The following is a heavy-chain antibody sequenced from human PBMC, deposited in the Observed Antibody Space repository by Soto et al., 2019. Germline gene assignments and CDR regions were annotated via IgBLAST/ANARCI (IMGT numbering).Heavy chain of an antibody. V-gene: IGHV4-59*08. Sequence: SETLSLTCTVSGGSISSYYWSWIRQPPGKGLEKIGYIYYSGSTNYNPSLKSRVTISVDTSKNQFSLKLSSVTAADTAVYYCLKQKQHELTTFDYRGQRSLVTGSA. CDR1: GGSISSYY. CDR2: IYYSGST. CDR3: LKQKQHELTTFDY. J-gene: IGHJ4*02. D-gene: IGHD3-22*01.